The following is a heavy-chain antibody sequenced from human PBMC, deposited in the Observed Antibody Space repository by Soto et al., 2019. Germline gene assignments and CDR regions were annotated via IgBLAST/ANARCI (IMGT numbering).Heavy chain of an antibody. Sequence: GGSLRLSCAASGFTFSSYGMHWVRQAPGKGLEWVAGIWYDGSTKYYADSVKGRFTISRDNSKNTLYLQMNSLRAEDTAMYYCARDLRSGDAFDIWGQGTMVTVS. V-gene: IGHV3-33*01. CDR1: GFTFSSYG. J-gene: IGHJ3*02. CDR2: IWYDGSTK. D-gene: IGHD2-15*01. CDR3: ARDLRSGDAFDI.